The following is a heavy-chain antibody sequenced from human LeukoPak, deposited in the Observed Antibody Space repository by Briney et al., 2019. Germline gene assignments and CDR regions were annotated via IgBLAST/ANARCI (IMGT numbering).Heavy chain of an antibody. D-gene: IGHD5-24*01. Sequence: SGTLSLTCGVSGGSITTTNYWSWVRQPPGGGLEWTGEVSLAGRTRYNPSLKNRVTISVDTSKNQFSLKLSSVTAADTAVYYCARGGGDGYNYYYYYGMDVWGQGTTVTVSS. J-gene: IGHJ6*02. V-gene: IGHV4-4*02. CDR2: VSLAGRT. CDR1: GGSITTTNY. CDR3: ARGGGDGYNYYYYYGMDV.